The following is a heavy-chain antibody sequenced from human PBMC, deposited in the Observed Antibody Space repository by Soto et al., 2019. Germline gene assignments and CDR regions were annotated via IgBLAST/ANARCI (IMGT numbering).Heavy chain of an antibody. CDR1: GCSFTNYW. V-gene: IGHV5-51*01. D-gene: IGHD5-12*01. CDR3: ARIHGPSGNYDLDV. Sequence: PGESLKISCKGSGCSFTNYWIGWVRQMPGKGLEWMGLINPGDSETRYSPSLQGQVTISADRSISTAYLQWSSLKASDTATYYCARIHGPSGNYDLDVWGQGTLVTVSS. J-gene: IGHJ4*02. CDR2: INPGDSET.